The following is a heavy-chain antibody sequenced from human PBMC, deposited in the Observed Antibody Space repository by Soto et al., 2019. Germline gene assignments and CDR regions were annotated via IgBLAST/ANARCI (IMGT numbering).Heavy chain of an antibody. V-gene: IGHV1-2*04. J-gene: IGHJ6*01. D-gene: IGHD3-9*01. CDR3: ARMGRLNILRYCYYLDMD. CDR2: INPNSGGT. Sequence: PWMPSSPGQGIEWMGWINPNSGGTNYAQKFQGWVTMTRDTIISTAYMELRRLRSDDTAVYYCARMGRLNILRYCYYLDMD.